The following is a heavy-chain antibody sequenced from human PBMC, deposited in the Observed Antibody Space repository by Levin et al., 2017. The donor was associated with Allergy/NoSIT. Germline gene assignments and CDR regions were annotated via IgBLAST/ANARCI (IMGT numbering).Heavy chain of an antibody. CDR1: GYTFTDYY. V-gene: IGHV1-2*02. CDR3: ARVASHAFDI. CDR2: IKPISGGT. J-gene: IGHJ3*02. Sequence: GESLKISCKASGYTFTDYYMHWVRQAPGQGLEYMGWIKPISGGTDYAQKFQGRVTMTRDTSISTAYMELSRLTYDDTAVYYCARVASHAFDIWGQGTMVTVSS.